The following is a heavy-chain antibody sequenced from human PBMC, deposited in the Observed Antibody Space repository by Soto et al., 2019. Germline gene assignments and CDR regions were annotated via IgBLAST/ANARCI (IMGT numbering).Heavy chain of an antibody. J-gene: IGHJ5*02. V-gene: IGHV3-23*01. CDR1: GFTFSSYA. CDR2: ISGSGGST. D-gene: IGHD6-13*01. CDR3: AKGSTRSSSWYAGNWFDP. Sequence: ESGGGLVQPGGSLRLSCAASGFTFSSYAMSWVRQAPGKGLEWVSSISGSGGSTYYADSVKGRFTISRDNSKNTLYLQMNSLRDEDTALYYCAKGSTRSSSWYAGNWFDPWGQGTLVTVSS.